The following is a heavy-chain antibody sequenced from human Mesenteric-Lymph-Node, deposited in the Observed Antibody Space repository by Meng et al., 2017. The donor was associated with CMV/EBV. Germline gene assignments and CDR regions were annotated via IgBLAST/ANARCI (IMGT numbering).Heavy chain of an antibody. CDR2: ILPIFGTA. J-gene: IGHJ4*02. CDR1: GTLSSYA. D-gene: IGHD2-2*01. V-gene: IGHV1-69*01. Sequence: GTLSSYAISWVRQAPGQGLEWLGGILPIFGTANYAQKFQGRVTITADESTSTAYMELSSLRSEDTAVYYCARTNGYCSSTSCYGNDYWGQGTLVTVSS. CDR3: ARTNGYCSSTSCYGNDY.